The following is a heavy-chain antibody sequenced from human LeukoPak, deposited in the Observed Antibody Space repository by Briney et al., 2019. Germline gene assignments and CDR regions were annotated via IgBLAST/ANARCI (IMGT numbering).Heavy chain of an antibody. V-gene: IGHV4-31*03. J-gene: IGHJ5*02. D-gene: IGHD5-18*01. Sequence: SETLSLTCTVSGGSISSGGYYWSWIRQHPGKGLECIGYIYYSGSTYYNPSLKSRVTISVDTSKNQFSLKLSSVTAADTAVYYCARAPDPIQLSRSGFDPWGQGTLVTVSS. CDR1: GGSISSGGYY. CDR2: IYYSGST. CDR3: ARAPDPIQLSRSGFDP.